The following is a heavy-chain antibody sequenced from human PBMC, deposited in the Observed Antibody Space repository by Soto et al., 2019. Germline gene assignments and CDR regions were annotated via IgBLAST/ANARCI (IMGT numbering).Heavy chain of an antibody. Sequence: SVKVSCKASGYIFTYRYLYWVRQAPGQALEWMGWIIPYNGNTNYAQKFQDRFSITRESSLSTVYMELRSLRSDDTGMYYCAKSARDNACYHYLDSFGKGHRIAVSS. CDR3: AKSARDNACYHYLDS. V-gene: IGHV1-45*02. D-gene: IGHD5-12*01. CDR1: GYIFTYRY. J-gene: IGHJ5*01. CDR2: IIPYNGNT.